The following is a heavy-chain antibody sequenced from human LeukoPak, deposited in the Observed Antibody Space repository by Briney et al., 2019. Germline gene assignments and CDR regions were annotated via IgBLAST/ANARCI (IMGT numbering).Heavy chain of an antibody. CDR1: GFTFSSYA. J-gene: IGHJ4*02. D-gene: IGHD2-21*01. CDR2: ISGSGGST. Sequence: GGALRLSCAASGFTFSSYAMSWVRQAPGKGLEWVSAISGSGGSTYYADSVKGRFTISRDNSKNTLYLQMNSLRAEDTAVYYCAKDFRIGYSAHFDYWGQGALVTVSS. V-gene: IGHV3-23*01. CDR3: AKDFRIGYSAHFDY.